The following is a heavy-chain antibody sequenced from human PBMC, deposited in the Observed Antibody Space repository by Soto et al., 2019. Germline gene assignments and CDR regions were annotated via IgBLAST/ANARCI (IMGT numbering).Heavy chain of an antibody. CDR2: IYYSGST. CDR3: ARVRSDYYDSSGYYAGYYYSDY. CDR1: GGSISSYY. V-gene: IGHV4-59*01. Sequence: SETLSLTCTVSGGSISSYYWSWIRQPPGKGLEWIGYIYYSGSTNYNPSLKSRVTISVDTSKNQFSLKLSSVTAADTAVYYCARVRSDYYDSSGYYAGYYYSDYWGQGTLVTVSS. J-gene: IGHJ4*02. D-gene: IGHD3-22*01.